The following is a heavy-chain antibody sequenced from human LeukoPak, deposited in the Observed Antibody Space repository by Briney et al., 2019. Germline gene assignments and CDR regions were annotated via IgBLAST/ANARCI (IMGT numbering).Heavy chain of an antibody. CDR1: GGSISSYY. V-gene: IGHV4-59*01. Sequence: SETLSLTCSVSGGSISSYYWSWIRQPPGKGLEWIGYIYYSGSTNYNPSLKSRVTISVDTSKNQFSLKLSSVTAADTAVYYCARRYSDAFDIWGQGTMVTVSS. D-gene: IGHD1-1*01. J-gene: IGHJ3*02. CDR3: ARRYSDAFDI. CDR2: IYYSGST.